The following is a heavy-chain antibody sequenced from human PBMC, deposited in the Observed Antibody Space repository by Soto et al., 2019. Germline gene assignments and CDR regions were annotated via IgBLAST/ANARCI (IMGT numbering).Heavy chain of an antibody. J-gene: IGHJ6*02. CDR2: ISYDGSNK. CDR3: AKTPTARYYYYGMDV. CDR1: GFTFSSYG. Sequence: PGGSLRLSCAASGFTFSSYGMHWVRQAPGKGLEWVVVISYDGSNKYYADSVKGRFTISRDNSKNTLYLQMNSLRAEDTAVYYCAKTPTARYYYYGMDVWGQGTTVTVSS. V-gene: IGHV3-30*18.